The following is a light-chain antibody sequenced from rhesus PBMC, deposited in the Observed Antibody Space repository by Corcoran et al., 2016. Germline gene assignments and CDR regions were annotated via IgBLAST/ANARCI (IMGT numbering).Light chain of an antibody. V-gene: IGKV1S14*01. CDR3: HQHNSYAQT. CDR2: YAS. CDR1: QGFNNY. Sequence: DIQMTQSPSSLFASVGDTVTFTCRATQGFNNYFSWYQQKPGKAPKPLIYYASNLESWVPSRFSGSGSGTAITLAVKSLMHENLAIYYSHQHNSYAQTYGKGTKVEIK. J-gene: IGKJ1*01.